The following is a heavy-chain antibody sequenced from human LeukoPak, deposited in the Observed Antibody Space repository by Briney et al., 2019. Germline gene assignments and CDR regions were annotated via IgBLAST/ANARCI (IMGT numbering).Heavy chain of an antibody. D-gene: IGHD1-26*01. J-gene: IGHJ4*02. V-gene: IGHV1-18*01. CDR2: ISAYNGNT. Sequence: ASVKVSCKASGYTFSSYGITWVRQALGQGREWMGWISAYNGNTNYAQKLQGRVTMTTDASTSTAYRERRSLRSGDTAVYYCARRGPDGIDYWGQGTLVTVSS. CDR3: ARRGPDGIDY. CDR1: GYTFSSYG.